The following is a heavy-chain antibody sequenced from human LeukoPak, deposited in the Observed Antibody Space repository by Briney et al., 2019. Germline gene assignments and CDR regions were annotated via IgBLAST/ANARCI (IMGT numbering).Heavy chain of an antibody. V-gene: IGHV3-23*01. D-gene: IGHD3-10*01. J-gene: IGHJ4*02. CDR1: GFTFSSYA. Sequence: GGSLRLSCAASGFTFSSYAMSWVRQAPGKGLEWVSAISGSGGSTYYADSVKGRFTISRDNSKNTLYLQMNSLRAEDTAVYYCAREVLLWFGELSVGDYWGQGTLVTVSS. CDR2: ISGSGGST. CDR3: AREVLLWFGELSVGDY.